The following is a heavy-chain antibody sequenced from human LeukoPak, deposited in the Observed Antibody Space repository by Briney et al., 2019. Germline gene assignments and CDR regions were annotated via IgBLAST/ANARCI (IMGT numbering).Heavy chain of an antibody. J-gene: IGHJ4*02. CDR1: GGSISSSSYY. CDR2: IYYSGST. CDR3: ARPHSSSWYFDY. V-gene: IGHV4-39*01. D-gene: IGHD6-13*01. Sequence: PSKTLSLTCTVSGGSISSSSYYWGWIRQPPGKGLEWIGSIYYSGSTYYNPSLKSRVTISVDTSKNQFSLKLSSVTAADTAVYYCARPHSSSWYFDYWGQGTLVTVTS.